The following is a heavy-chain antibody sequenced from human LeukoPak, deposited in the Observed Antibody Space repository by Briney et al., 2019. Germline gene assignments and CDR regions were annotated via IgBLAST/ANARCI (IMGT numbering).Heavy chain of an antibody. CDR2: ISSSSSTI. D-gene: IGHD3-22*01. Sequence: PGGSLRLSCAASEFIFSSYSMNWVRQTPGKGLEWVSYISSSSSTIYYADSVKGRFTISRDNAKNSLYLQMNSLRAEDTAVYYCARDLGQYYDTSDNWFDPWGQGTLVTVSS. J-gene: IGHJ5*02. CDR3: ARDLGQYYDTSDNWFDP. V-gene: IGHV3-48*04. CDR1: EFIFSSYS.